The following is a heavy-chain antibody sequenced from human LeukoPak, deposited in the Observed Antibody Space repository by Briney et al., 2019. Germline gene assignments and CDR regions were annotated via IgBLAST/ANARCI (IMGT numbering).Heavy chain of an antibody. CDR2: IYYSGST. J-gene: IGHJ6*03. D-gene: IGHD2-2*01. CDR3: ARGFLGYCSSTSCYGSYYYYYMDV. V-gene: IGHV4-59*01. Sequence: SETLSLTCTVSGGSISSYYWSWIRQPPGKGLEWIGYIYYSGSTNYNPSLKSRVTISVDTSKNQFSLKLSSVTAADTAVYYCARGFLGYCSSTSCYGSYYYYYMDVWGKGTTVTVSS. CDR1: GGSISSYY.